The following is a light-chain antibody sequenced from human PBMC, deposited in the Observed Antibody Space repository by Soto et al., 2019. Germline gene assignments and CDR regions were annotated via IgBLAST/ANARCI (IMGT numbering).Light chain of an antibody. CDR3: SSFAGGGNPVL. CDR1: SSDVGGYNY. V-gene: IGLV2-8*01. CDR2: EVT. Sequence: QSALTQPPSASGSLGQSVTISCTGTSSDVGGYNYVSWHQQHPGKAPKVMIYEVTKRPPGVPDRLSGSKSGNTASLTVSGLQAEDEADDYCSSFAGGGNPVLLGGGTKLTVL. J-gene: IGLJ2*01.